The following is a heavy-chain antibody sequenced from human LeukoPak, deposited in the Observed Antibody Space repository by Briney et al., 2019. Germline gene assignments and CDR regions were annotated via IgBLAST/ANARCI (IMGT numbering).Heavy chain of an antibody. D-gene: IGHD2-15*01. V-gene: IGHV4-59*08. Sequence: SETLSLTCTVSGDSISSYSWAWIRQPPGKGLEWVGYIFYSVGTNYNPSLKSSVSITVDISENQSSLRLSCVTAADTAVYYCARHGGYCSGGRCVIKMYYLDTWGQGTLVTVSS. CDR3: ARHGGYCSGGRCVIKMYYLDT. CDR2: IFYSVGT. CDR1: GDSISSYS. J-gene: IGHJ4*02.